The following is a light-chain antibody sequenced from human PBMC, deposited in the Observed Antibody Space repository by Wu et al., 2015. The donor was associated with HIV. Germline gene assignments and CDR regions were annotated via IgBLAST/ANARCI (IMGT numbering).Light chain of an antibody. V-gene: IGKV3-11*01. CDR3: QQHNNWPLT. J-gene: IGKJ4*01. CDR1: QSVSSF. Sequence: EVVLTQSPATLSLSPGERATLSCRASQSVSSFLAWYQQKPGQAPRLLISDASNRATGIPVRFSGSGSGTDFTLTISSLEPEDFAIYYCQQHNNWPLTFGGGTKVEIK. CDR2: DAS.